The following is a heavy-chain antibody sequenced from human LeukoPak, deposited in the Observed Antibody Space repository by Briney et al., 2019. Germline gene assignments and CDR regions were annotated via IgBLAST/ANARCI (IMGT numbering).Heavy chain of an antibody. D-gene: IGHD3-22*01. Sequence: GRSLRLSCAASGFTFGSYGMHWVRKAPGKGLEWVPVISYDGSNKYYADSVKGRFTISRDNSKNTLYLQMNSLRAEDTAVYYCAKDAPPYYYDSSGYYGDYWGQGTLVTVSS. CDR3: AKDAPPYYYDSSGYYGDY. J-gene: IGHJ4*02. CDR1: GFTFGSYG. CDR2: ISYDGSNK. V-gene: IGHV3-30*18.